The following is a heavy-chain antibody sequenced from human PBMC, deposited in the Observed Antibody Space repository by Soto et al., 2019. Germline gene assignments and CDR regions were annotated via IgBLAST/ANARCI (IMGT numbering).Heavy chain of an antibody. V-gene: IGHV3-33*01. CDR3: ARESSDWYGFDY. CDR1: GFTFISYG. CDR2: ILYDGSKK. Sequence: GSLSLSCAAYGFTFISYGMHWVRQAPGKGLEWVAVILYDGSKKYYADSVKGRFTISRDNSKNTLYLQMNSLRAEDTAVYYCARESSDWYGFDYWGQGTLVTVSS. J-gene: IGHJ4*02. D-gene: IGHD6-19*01.